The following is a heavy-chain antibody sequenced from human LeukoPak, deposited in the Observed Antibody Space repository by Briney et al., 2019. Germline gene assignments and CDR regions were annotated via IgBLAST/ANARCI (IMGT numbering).Heavy chain of an antibody. J-gene: IGHJ6*03. D-gene: IGHD6-6*01. Sequence: PGGSLRLSCAASRFTFSSYVMKWVRQAPGKGLEWVALISYDGGDKYYADSVKDRFTISRDNSKNTLYLQMNSLRAEDTAVYFCARGGPLAAPFIHYFMDVWGKGTTVTVSS. CDR1: RFTFSSYV. CDR3: ARGGPLAAPFIHYFMDV. V-gene: IGHV3-30*04. CDR2: ISYDGGDK.